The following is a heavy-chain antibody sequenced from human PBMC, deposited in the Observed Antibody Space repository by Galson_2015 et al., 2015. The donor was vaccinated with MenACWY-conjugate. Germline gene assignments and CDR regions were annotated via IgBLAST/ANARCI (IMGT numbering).Heavy chain of an antibody. CDR3: ARGSRTSVWS. Sequence: SLRLSCAASGFNLNFYALNWVRQAPRKGLEWISFISLSGSTVHYADSVKGRFNISRDHAKKLLYLQMNSLRDEDTAVYYCARGSRTSVWSWGQGTLVTVSS. CDR1: GFNLNFYA. CDR2: ISLSGSTV. D-gene: IGHD2-2*01. V-gene: IGHV3-48*02. J-gene: IGHJ4*02.